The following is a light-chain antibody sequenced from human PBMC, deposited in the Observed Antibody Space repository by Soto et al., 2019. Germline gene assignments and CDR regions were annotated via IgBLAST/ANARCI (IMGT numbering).Light chain of an antibody. Sequence: QSVLTQPASVSGSPGQSITISCNGTSSDVGGYNYVSWYQQHPGKAPKFMIYDVSNRPSGVSNRFSGSKSGNTASLTISGLQAEAEADYYCSSYTTSNTRQIVFGTGTKVTVL. CDR2: DVS. V-gene: IGLV2-14*01. J-gene: IGLJ1*01. CDR1: SSDVGGYNY. CDR3: SSYTTSNTRQIV.